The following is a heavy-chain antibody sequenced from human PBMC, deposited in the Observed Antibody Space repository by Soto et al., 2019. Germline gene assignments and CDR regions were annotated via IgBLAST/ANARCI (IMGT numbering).Heavy chain of an antibody. V-gene: IGHV3-21*01. J-gene: IGHJ4*02. Sequence: GGSLRLSCAASGFTFSSYSMNWVRQAPGKGLEWVSSISSSSSYIYYADSVKGRFTISRDNAKNSLYLQMNSLRAEDTAVYYCARCGSSSYYFDYWGQGTLVTVSS. CDR2: ISSSSSYI. D-gene: IGHD6-13*01. CDR1: GFTFSSYS. CDR3: ARCGSSSYYFDY.